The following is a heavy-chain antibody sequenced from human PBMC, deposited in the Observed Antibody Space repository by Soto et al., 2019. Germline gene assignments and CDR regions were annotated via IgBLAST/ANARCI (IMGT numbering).Heavy chain of an antibody. Sequence: QVQLVESGGGVVQPGRSLRLSCAASGFTFSNYGMQWVRQAPGKGLEWVAVISYHGSDKYYADSVKGRFTISRDNSKNTLYLKMDSLRAEDTAVYYCAKGHLTTTVTTVGYWGQGTLVTVSS. V-gene: IGHV3-30*18. J-gene: IGHJ4*02. D-gene: IGHD4-17*01. CDR2: ISYHGSDK. CDR1: GFTFSNYG. CDR3: AKGHLTTTVTTVGY.